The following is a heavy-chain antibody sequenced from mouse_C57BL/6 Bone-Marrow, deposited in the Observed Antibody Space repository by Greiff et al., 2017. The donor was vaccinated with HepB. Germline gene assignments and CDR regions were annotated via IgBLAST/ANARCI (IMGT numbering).Heavy chain of an antibody. J-gene: IGHJ2*01. Sequence: VKLVESGAELVRPGASVKLSCTASGYTFTSYGISWVKQSPGQGLEWIGEICPRSGNTYYNENFKGKATLTADNSSSTAYMELRSLTSEDSAVYFCATEGYYYGDGLGFGGQGTTITLTA. CDR1: GYTFTSYG. CDR2: ICPRSGNT. V-gene: IGHV1-81*01. D-gene: IGHD1-1*01. CDR3: ATEGYYYGDGLGF.